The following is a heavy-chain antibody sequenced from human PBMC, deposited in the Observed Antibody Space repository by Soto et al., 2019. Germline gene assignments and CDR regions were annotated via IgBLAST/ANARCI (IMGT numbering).Heavy chain of an antibody. CDR1: GFTFSSYA. CDR3: AKESRIAARPYYYDYMDV. CDR2: ISGSGGST. Sequence: EVQLLESGGGLVQPGGSLRLSCAASGFTFSSYAMSWVRQAPGKGLEWVSAISGSGGSTYYADSVQGRFTISRDNAKNALYLQMNSLRAEDTAVYYCAKESRIAARPYYYDYMDVWGKGTTVTVSS. J-gene: IGHJ6*03. D-gene: IGHD6-6*01. V-gene: IGHV3-23*01.